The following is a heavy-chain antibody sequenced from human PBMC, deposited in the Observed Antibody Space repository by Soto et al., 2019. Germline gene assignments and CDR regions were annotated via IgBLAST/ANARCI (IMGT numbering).Heavy chain of an antibody. CDR1: GYTFSNYY. Sequence: QVQLVQSGAEVKKPGASVKVSCKASGYTFSNYYIHWVRQAPGQGLEWMGIINPNGGSTTYAQKFQSRITMTRGTSTRTVYMALSSLTSEDTALYYCARDGWFSALRIPFGLDVWGKGTTVTVSS. J-gene: IGHJ6*04. CDR3: ARDGWFSALRIPFGLDV. V-gene: IGHV1-46*01. D-gene: IGHD3-3*01. CDR2: INPNGGST.